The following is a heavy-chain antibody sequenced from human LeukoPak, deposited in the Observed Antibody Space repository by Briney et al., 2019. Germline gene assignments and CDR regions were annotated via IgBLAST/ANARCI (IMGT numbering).Heavy chain of an antibody. D-gene: IGHD1-26*01. V-gene: IGHV4-39*01. J-gene: IGHJ5*02. Sequence: PSETLSLTCTVSGGSISSSSYYWGWIRQPPGKGLEWIGYIYYSGSTYYNPSLKSRVTISVETSKNQFSLKVTSVTAADTAVYYCARQGTGVGYNWFDPWGQGTLVTVSS. CDR2: IYYSGST. CDR1: GGSISSSSYY. CDR3: ARQGTGVGYNWFDP.